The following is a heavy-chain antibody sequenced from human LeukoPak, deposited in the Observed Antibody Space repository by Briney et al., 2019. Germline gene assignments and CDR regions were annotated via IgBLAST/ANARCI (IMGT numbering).Heavy chain of an antibody. D-gene: IGHD6-13*01. Sequence: GGSLRLSCAVSGFNVSSNYLNWVRQAPGKGPEWFSVIYSGGSTYYADSVEGRFTISRDNSKNTLYLQMNSLRAEDTAVYHCARVDSRTAQFDYWGQGTLVTVSS. V-gene: IGHV3-66*01. CDR2: IYSGGST. CDR3: ARVDSRTAQFDY. J-gene: IGHJ4*02. CDR1: GFNVSSNY.